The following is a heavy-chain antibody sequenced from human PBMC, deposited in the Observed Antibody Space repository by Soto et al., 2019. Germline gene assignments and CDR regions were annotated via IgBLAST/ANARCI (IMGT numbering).Heavy chain of an antibody. CDR1: GYMFTSYG. D-gene: IGHD6-19*01. Sequence: QVHLVQSGTEVKKPGASVKVSCKASGYMFTSYGISWVRQAPGQGLEWMGWISGYNGNKNYAQRIQGRVTMTTDTATSTVYRELRSLRSDDTAVYYCAGAALRSVWSNNAFDIWCQGTMVIVSS. J-gene: IGHJ3*02. CDR2: ISGYNGNK. CDR3: AGAALRSVWSNNAFDI. V-gene: IGHV1-18*01.